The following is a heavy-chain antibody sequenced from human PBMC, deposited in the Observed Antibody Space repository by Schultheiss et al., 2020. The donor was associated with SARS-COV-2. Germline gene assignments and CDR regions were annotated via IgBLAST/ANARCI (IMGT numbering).Heavy chain of an antibody. CDR1: GGTFSRYA. V-gene: IGHV1-69*13. Sequence: SVKVSCKASGGTFSRYAISWVRQAPGQGLEWMGGIIPIFGTANYPQKFQGRVTITADESTSTAYMELSSLRFADTAVYYCVFGSGYEMTIQTFDFWGQGTRVTVS. CDR2: IIPIFGTA. D-gene: IGHD5-12*01. J-gene: IGHJ4*02. CDR3: VFGSGYEMTIQTFDF.